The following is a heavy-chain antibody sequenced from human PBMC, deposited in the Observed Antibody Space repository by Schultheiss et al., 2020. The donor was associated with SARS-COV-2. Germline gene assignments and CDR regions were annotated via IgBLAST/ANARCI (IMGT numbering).Heavy chain of an antibody. D-gene: IGHD3-22*01. CDR3: ARRGYYDSSGYYYDSGVDP. Sequence: GGSLRLSCAASGFTFDDYAMHWVRQAPGKGLEWMGIIYPGDSDTRYSPSFQGQVTISADKSISTAYLQWSSLKASDTAMYYCARRGYYDSSGYYYDSGVDPWGQGTLVTVSS. CDR1: GFTFDDYA. CDR2: IYPGDSDT. J-gene: IGHJ5*02. V-gene: IGHV5-51*01.